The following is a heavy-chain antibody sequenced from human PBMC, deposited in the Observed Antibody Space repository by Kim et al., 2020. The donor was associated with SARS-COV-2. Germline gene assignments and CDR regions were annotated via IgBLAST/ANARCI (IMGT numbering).Heavy chain of an antibody. CDR3: ARDCGRIYAMGV. D-gene: IGHD2-21*01. Sequence: GGSLRLSCAASGFIISACNMHWVRQAPGKGLGWISYSSGSSTTIYYADSVEGRFTTSRDNAKNSLFLQMNSLRDEDTAVYYCARDCGRIYAMGVWGQGTTVTVSS. V-gene: IGHV3-48*02. J-gene: IGHJ6*02. CDR1: GFIISACN. CDR2: SSGSSTTI.